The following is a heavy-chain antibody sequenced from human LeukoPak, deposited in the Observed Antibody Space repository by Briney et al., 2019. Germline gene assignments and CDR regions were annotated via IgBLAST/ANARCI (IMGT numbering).Heavy chain of an antibody. D-gene: IGHD3-22*01. Sequence: GASVKVSCKASGYTFTSYYMHWVGQAPGQGLEWMGIINHGGGSTSYAQKFQGRVTMTRDTSTSTVYMELSSLRSEDTAVYYCASGMLGSYESSGYYALGVWGQGTTVTVSS. J-gene: IGHJ3*01. V-gene: IGHV1-46*01. CDR2: INHGGGST. CDR1: GYTFTSYY. CDR3: ASGMLGSYESSGYYALGV.